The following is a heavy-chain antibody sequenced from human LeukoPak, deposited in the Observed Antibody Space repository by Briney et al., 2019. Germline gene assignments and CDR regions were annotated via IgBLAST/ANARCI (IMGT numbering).Heavy chain of an antibody. J-gene: IGHJ3*02. CDR1: GFTVSSNY. Sequence: PGGSLRLSCAASGFTVSSNYMSWVRQAPGKGLEWVSVIYSGGSTYYADSVKGRFTISRDNSKNTLYLQMNSLRAEGTAVYYCARDYRYYYDSSGYGTAHDAFDIWGQGTMVTVSS. CDR2: IYSGGST. CDR3: ARDYRYYYDSSGYGTAHDAFDI. D-gene: IGHD3-22*01. V-gene: IGHV3-66*01.